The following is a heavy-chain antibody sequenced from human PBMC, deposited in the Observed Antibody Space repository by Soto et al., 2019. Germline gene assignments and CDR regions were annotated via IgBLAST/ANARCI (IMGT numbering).Heavy chain of an antibody. V-gene: IGHV3-15*01. D-gene: IGHD3-22*01. CDR1: GFTFRNAW. Sequence: PGGSLRLSCGASGFTFRNAWLTWVRQAPGKGLEWVGRIKSIPDGGTTDYAAAVKGRFTISRDDSKTTMYLQMNSLKTEDTAVYYCVRDSSQRAVWGQGTTVTVAS. CDR3: VRDSSQRAV. CDR2: IKSIPDGGTT. J-gene: IGHJ6*02.